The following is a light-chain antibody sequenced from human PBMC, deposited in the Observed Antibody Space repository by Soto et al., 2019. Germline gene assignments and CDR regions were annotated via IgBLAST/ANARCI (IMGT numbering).Light chain of an antibody. CDR2: KAS. CDR1: ESISSW. CDR3: QQYNSYLIT. J-gene: IGKJ5*01. V-gene: IGKV1-5*03. Sequence: DIQMTQSPSTLSASVGDRVTITCRANESISSWLAWYQQKPGKAPKLLIYKASSLESVVPSRFSGSGSGTEFTLTISSLQPDDFATYYCQQYNSYLITFGQGTRLEIK.